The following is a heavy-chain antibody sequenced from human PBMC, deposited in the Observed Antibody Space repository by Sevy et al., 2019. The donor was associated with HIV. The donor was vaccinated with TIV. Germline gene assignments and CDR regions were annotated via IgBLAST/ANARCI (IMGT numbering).Heavy chain of an antibody. CDR3: ARVAARDYCSGGSCYYYFDY. V-gene: IGHV4-31*03. CDR1: GGSISSGGYY. J-gene: IGHJ4*02. CDR2: IYYSGST. D-gene: IGHD2-15*01. Sequence: SETLSLTCTVSGGSISSGGYYWSWIRQHPGQGLEWIGYIYYSGSTYYNPSLKSGVTISVDTSKNQFSLKLSSVTAADTAVYYGARVAARDYCSGGSCYYYFDYWGQGTLVTVSS.